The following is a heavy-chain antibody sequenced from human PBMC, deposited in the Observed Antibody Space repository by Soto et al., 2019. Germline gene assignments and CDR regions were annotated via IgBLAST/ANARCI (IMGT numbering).Heavy chain of an antibody. CDR2: INAGNGNT. Sequence: QVQLVQSGAEVKKPGASVKVACKATGYTFTSYAMHWVRQAPGQRLEWMGWINAGNGNTKYSQKFQGRVTITRDTSASTAYMELSSLRSEDTAVYYCARGGGSGYLGGAFDIWGQGTMVTVSS. V-gene: IGHV1-3*01. CDR1: GYTFTSYA. CDR3: ARGGGSGYLGGAFDI. D-gene: IGHD6-19*01. J-gene: IGHJ3*02.